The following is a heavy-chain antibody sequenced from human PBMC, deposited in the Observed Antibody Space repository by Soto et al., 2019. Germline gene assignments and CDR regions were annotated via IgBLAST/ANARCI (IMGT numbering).Heavy chain of an antibody. Sequence: SVKVSCKASGGTFSSYAISWVRQAPGQGLEWMGGIIPIFGTANYAQKFQGRVTITADESTSTAYMELSSLRSEDTAVYYCARTGCSSTSCYVYYYYYGMDVWGQGTTVTVSS. CDR1: GGTFSSYA. CDR2: IIPIFGTA. D-gene: IGHD2-2*01. V-gene: IGHV1-69*13. J-gene: IGHJ6*02. CDR3: ARTGCSSTSCYVYYYYYGMDV.